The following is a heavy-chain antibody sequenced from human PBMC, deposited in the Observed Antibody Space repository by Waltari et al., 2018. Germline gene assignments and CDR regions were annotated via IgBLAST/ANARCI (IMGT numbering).Heavy chain of an antibody. CDR3: ARGARKPQSFHMDV. V-gene: IGHV3-30*01. D-gene: IGHD6-6*01. CDR2: ASYDGNEK. Sequence: QLHLVESGGGVVQPGGSLTPSCAASGFTFSSYPMNWVRQAQGKGIGWCGFASYDGNEKYYAGSVQGRFTISRDNFRDTFHLHMNRLRLNDTAIYFCARGARKPQSFHMDVCGKGTTVSVS. J-gene: IGHJ6*03. CDR1: GFTFSSYP.